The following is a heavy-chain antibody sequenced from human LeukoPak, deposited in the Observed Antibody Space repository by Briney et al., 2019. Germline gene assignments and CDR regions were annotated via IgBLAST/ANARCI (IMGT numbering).Heavy chain of an antibody. CDR2: INAENGDT. Sequence: ASVKVPFKASGYRFTGYNIDWVRQAPGQRPEWMGRINAENGDTKYSQKFQGRVTITRDTFASTSYMELSSLRSEDTAVYYCARDQYNVIDSWGQGTLVTVSS. D-gene: IGHD1-14*01. CDR1: GYRFTGYN. J-gene: IGHJ4*02. CDR3: ARDQYNVIDS. V-gene: IGHV1-3*01.